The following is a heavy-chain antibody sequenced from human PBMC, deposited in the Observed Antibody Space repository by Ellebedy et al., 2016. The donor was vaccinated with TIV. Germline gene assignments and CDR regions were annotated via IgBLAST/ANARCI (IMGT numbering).Heavy chain of an antibody. J-gene: IGHJ4*02. D-gene: IGHD6-19*01. CDR1: GFAFSTYW. V-gene: IGHV3-7*01. CDR3: ARGRGWYPYFDY. CDR2: LKQEGTEK. Sequence: GESLKISCAAPGFAFSTYWMSWVRQAPGKGLEWVANLKQEGTEKNYVDSVKGRFTISRDNAKNSVYLQMNSLRAEDTAVYYCARGRGWYPYFDYWGQGTLVTVSS.